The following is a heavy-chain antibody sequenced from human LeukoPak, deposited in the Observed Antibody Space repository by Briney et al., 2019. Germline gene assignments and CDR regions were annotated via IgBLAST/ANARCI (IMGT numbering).Heavy chain of an antibody. V-gene: IGHV1-46*01. Sequence: GASVKVSCKASGYTFTSYYMHWVRQAPGQGLEWMGIINPSGGSTSYAQKFQGRVTMTRDTSTSTVYMELSSLRSEDTAVYYCARVNYYYGSGSSFDYWGQGTLVTVSS. CDR1: GYTFTSYY. CDR2: INPSGGST. J-gene: IGHJ4*02. D-gene: IGHD3-10*01. CDR3: ARVNYYYGSGSSFDY.